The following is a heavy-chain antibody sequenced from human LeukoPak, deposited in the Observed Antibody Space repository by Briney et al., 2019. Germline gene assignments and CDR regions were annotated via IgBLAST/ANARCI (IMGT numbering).Heavy chain of an antibody. Sequence: GGSLRLSCAASGFTFSSYSMNWVRQAPGKGLEWVSSISSSSSYIYYADSVKGRFTISRDNAKNSLYLQMNSLRAEDTALYHCARGVYSSGWYQLRFDPWGQGTLVTVSS. V-gene: IGHV3-21*04. CDR2: ISSSSSYI. CDR1: GFTFSSYS. J-gene: IGHJ5*02. D-gene: IGHD6-19*01. CDR3: ARGVYSSGWYQLRFDP.